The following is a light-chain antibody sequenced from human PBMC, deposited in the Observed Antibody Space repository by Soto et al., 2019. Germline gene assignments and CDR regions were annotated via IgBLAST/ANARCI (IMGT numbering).Light chain of an antibody. CDR1: QGISSY. J-gene: IGKJ5*01. CDR3: QHRMNWPLT. CDR2: GSS. Sequence: IHLTHAPAFLSASVGYRVTITCLASQGISSYLSWYQQKPGKAPKLLIYGSSSLLSGVPSRFSGSGSGTEFTLTISSLEPEDFAVYYCQHRMNWPLTFGQGTRLEIK. V-gene: IGKV1-9*01.